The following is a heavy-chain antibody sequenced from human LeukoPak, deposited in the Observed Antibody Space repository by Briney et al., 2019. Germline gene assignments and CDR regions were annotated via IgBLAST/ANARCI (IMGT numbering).Heavy chain of an antibody. CDR3: ARGVAVAARYYFDY. Sequence: GASVKVSCKASGGTFSSYAISWVRQAPGQGLEWMGWINPNSGGTNYAQKFQGWVTMTRDTSISTAYMELSRLRSDDTAVYYCARGVAVAARYYFDYWGQGTLVTVSS. D-gene: IGHD6-19*01. V-gene: IGHV1-2*04. J-gene: IGHJ4*02. CDR1: GGTFSSYA. CDR2: INPNSGGT.